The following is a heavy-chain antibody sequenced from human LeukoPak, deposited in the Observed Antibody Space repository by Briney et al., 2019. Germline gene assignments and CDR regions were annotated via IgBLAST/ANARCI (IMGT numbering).Heavy chain of an antibody. Sequence: GGSLRLSCAASGFTFDDYTMHWVRQAPGKGLEWVSLISWDGGSTYYADSVKGRFTISRDYSKNSLYLQMNSLRTEDTALYYCAKDPWELPQENYYYGMDVWGQGTTVTVSS. CDR2: ISWDGGST. CDR1: GFTFDDYT. V-gene: IGHV3-43*01. CDR3: AKDPWELPQENYYYGMDV. J-gene: IGHJ6*02. D-gene: IGHD1-26*01.